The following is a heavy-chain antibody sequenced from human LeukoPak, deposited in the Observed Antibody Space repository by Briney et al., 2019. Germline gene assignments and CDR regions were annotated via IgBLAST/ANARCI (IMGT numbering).Heavy chain of an antibody. CDR3: ARGSTVTNSGYDFGRSKNFDY. D-gene: IGHD5-12*01. CDR2: INHSGST. Sequence: SETLSLTCAVYGGSFSGYYWSWIRQPPGKGLEWIGEINHSGSTNYSPSLKSRVTISVDTSKNQFSLKLSSVIAADTAVYYCARGSTVTNSGYDFGRSKNFDYWGQGTLVTVSS. CDR1: GGSFSGYY. V-gene: IGHV4-34*01. J-gene: IGHJ4*02.